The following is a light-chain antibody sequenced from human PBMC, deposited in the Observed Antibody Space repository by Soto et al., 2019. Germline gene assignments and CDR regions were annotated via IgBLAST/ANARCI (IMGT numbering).Light chain of an antibody. J-gene: IGLJ2*01. CDR2: EGT. V-gene: IGLV2-23*03. CDR1: SSDVGYYNL. CDR3: SSYAGEPTFVV. Sequence: QSVLTQPASVSGSPGQSITISCTGTSSDVGYYNLVSWYQQHPGKVPKLMIYEGTKRPSGVSDRFSGSKSANTASLTISGLQSEDEADYFCSSYAGEPTFVVFGGGTKLTVL.